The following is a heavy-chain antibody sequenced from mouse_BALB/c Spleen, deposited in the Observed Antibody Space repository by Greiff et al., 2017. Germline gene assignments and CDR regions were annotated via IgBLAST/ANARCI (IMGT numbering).Heavy chain of an antibody. Sequence: VKLMESGPGLVAPSQSLSITCTVSGFSLTGYGVNWVRQPPGKGLEWLGMIWGDGSTDYNSALKSRLSISKDNSKSQVFLKMNSLQTDDTARYYCARGDYPYYYAMDYWGQGTSVTVSS. J-gene: IGHJ4*01. CDR2: IWGDGST. D-gene: IGHD2-4*01. CDR1: GFSLTGYG. V-gene: IGHV2-6-7*01. CDR3: ARGDYPYYYAMDY.